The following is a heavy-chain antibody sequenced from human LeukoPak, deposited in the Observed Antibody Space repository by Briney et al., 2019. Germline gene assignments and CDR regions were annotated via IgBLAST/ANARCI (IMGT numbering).Heavy chain of an antibody. D-gene: IGHD6-6*01. CDR1: GGSISSGGHY. V-gene: IGHV4-30-2*01. CDR2: IYHSGST. J-gene: IGHJ6*03. Sequence: PSETLSLTCTVSGGSISSGGHYWSWIRQPPGKGLEWIGYIYHSGSTYYNPSLKSRVTISVDRSKNQFSLKLSSVTAADTAVYYCARVPLRAARRGFYYMDVWGKGTTVTVSS. CDR3: ARVPLRAARRGFYYMDV.